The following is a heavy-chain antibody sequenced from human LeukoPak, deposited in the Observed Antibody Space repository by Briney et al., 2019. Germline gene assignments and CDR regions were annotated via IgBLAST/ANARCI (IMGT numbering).Heavy chain of an antibody. V-gene: IGHV3-23*01. J-gene: IGHJ4*02. CDR2: ISPSGDRT. D-gene: IGHD3-22*01. CDR1: GFTFGSYA. Sequence: GGSLRLSCAASGFTFGSYAMSWVRQAPGKGLEWVSFISPSGDRTSNADSVEGRFTISRDNPGNTLYLQMNSLRDEDTAVYYCAIMHGYYDGSGYWVQWGQGTLVTVSS. CDR3: AIMHGYYDGSGYWVQ.